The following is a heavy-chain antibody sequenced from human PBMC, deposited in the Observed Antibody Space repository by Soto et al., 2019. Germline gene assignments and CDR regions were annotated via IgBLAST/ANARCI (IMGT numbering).Heavy chain of an antibody. CDR1: GGSISSGGYY. D-gene: IGHD4-4*01. CDR2: IYYSGST. CDR3: ARYDYSKNDIIFDY. V-gene: IGHV4-31*03. J-gene: IGHJ4*02. Sequence: SETLSLTCTVSGGSISSGGYYWSWIRQHPGKGLEWIGYIYYSGSTYYNPSLKSRVTISVDTSKNQFSLKLSSVTAADTAVYYCARYDYSKNDIIFDYWGQGALVTVSS.